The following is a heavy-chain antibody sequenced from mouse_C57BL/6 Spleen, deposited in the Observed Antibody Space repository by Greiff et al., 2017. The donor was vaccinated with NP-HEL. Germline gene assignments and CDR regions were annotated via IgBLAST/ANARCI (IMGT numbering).Heavy chain of an antibody. CDR3: ANYYGRSYWYFDV. Sequence: EVQLQQSGPELVKPGASVKISCKASGYTFTDYYMNWVKQSHGKSLEWIGDVNPNNGGTSYNQKFKGKATLTVDKSSSTAYMELRSLTSEDSAVYYCANYYGRSYWYFDVWGTGTTVTVSS. D-gene: IGHD1-1*01. CDR2: VNPNNGGT. J-gene: IGHJ1*03. CDR1: GYTFTDYY. V-gene: IGHV1-26*01.